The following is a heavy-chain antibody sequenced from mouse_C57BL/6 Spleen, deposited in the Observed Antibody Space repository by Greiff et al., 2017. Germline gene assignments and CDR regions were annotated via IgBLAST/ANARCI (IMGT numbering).Heavy chain of an antibody. CDR2: IDPADSNT. CDR3: ARGPDY. V-gene: IGHV1-50*01. CDR1: GYTFTSYW. J-gene: IGHJ2*01. Sequence: QVQLQQSGAELVKPGASVKLSCKASGYTFTSYWMQWVKQRPGQGLEWIGGIDPADSNTNYNQKFKGKATWTVDTSSSTAYMQLSSLTSEDSADYYCARGPDYWGQGTTLTVSS.